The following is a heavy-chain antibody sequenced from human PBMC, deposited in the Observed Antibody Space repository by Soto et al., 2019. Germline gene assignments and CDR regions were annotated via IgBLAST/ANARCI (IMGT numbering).Heavy chain of an antibody. CDR1: GFTFDDYA. J-gene: IGHJ4*02. Sequence: EVQLVESGGGLVQPGRSLRLFCAASGFTFDDYAMHWVRQAPGKGLEWVSGISWNSGSIGYADSVKGRFTISRDNAKNSLYLQMNSLRAEDTALYYCAKAQPRLHYFDYWGQGTLVTVSS. D-gene: IGHD6-13*01. V-gene: IGHV3-9*01. CDR3: AKAQPRLHYFDY. CDR2: ISWNSGSI.